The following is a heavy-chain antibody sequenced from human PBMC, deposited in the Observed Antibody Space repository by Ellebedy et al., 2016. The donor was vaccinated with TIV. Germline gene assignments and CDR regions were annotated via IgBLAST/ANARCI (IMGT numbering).Heavy chain of an antibody. CDR3: AKGRDEYASSWYQH. Sequence: PGGSLRLSCAASGFAFSSYAMSWVRQAPGKGLEWVSGISGTSGYTNYADSVKGRFTISRDTSTNTLYLQMNSLRVADTAVYYCAKGRDEYASSWYQHWGQGTLVTVSS. J-gene: IGHJ1*01. CDR1: GFAFSSYA. D-gene: IGHD6-13*01. CDR2: ISGTSGYT. V-gene: IGHV3-23*01.